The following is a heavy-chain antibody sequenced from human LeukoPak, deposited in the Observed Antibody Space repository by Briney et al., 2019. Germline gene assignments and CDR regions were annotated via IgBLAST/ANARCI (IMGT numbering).Heavy chain of an antibody. CDR3: AKDARYFDY. J-gene: IGHJ4*02. Sequence: GGSLRLSCAASGFTFSSYGMHWVRQAPGKGLEGVAIISYDGSNIYYADSVKGRFTISRDNSKNTLYLQMNSLRAEDTAVYYCAKDARYFDYWGQGTLVTVSS. V-gene: IGHV3-30*18. CDR1: GFTFSSYG. CDR2: ISYDGSNI.